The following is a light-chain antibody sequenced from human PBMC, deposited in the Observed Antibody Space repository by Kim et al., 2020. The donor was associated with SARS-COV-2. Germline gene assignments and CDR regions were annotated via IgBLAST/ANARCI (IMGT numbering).Light chain of an antibody. J-gene: IGKJ2*01. Sequence: SVSPGERATLSCTASQRLGKNVAWYRPRPGQAPRLLIYGAFTRATGVPARFSGSGAGTEFTLTVSTLQSEDFAHYCCLQYNNWPRTFGQGTKLEI. CDR2: GAF. V-gene: IGKV3-15*01. CDR1: QRLGKN. CDR3: LQYNNWPRT.